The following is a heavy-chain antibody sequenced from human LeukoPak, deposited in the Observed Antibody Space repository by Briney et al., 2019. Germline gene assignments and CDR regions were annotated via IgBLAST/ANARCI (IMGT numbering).Heavy chain of an antibody. D-gene: IGHD3-22*01. Sequence: PGGSLRLSCEASGFTFDDYGLSWVRQAQGKGLDWVSGINWNGGSTGYADSVKGRFTISRDNAKNSLYLQMNSLRAEDTAVYYCARVRSSGYYFYFDYWGQGTLVTVSS. J-gene: IGHJ4*02. CDR1: GFTFDDYG. CDR2: INWNGGST. CDR3: ARVRSSGYYFYFDY. V-gene: IGHV3-20*04.